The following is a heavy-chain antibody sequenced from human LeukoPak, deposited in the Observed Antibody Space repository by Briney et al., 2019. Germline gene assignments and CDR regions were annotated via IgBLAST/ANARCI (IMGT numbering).Heavy chain of an antibody. CDR1: GGSISSYY. V-gene: IGHV4-59*01. CDR2: IYYSGST. D-gene: IGHD5-18*01. CDR3: ARDPGVRAMDWYFDL. J-gene: IGHJ2*01. Sequence: SETLSLTCTVSGGSISSYYWSWIRQPPGKGLEWSGYIYYSGSTNYNPSLKSRVTISVDTSKNQFSLKLSSVTAADTAVYYCARDPGVRAMDWYFDLWGRGTLVTVSS.